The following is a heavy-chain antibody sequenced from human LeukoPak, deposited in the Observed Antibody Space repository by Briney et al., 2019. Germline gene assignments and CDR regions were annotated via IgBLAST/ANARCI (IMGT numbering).Heavy chain of an antibody. CDR3: ARGTGGWSDY. CDR2: ISYDGSNK. V-gene: IGHV3-30-3*01. CDR1: GFTFSSYA. Sequence: PGGSLRLSCAASGFTFSSYAMHWVRQAPGKGLEGVAGISYDGSNKYYADSVKGRFTISRDNSKNTLYLQMNSLRAEDTAVYYCARGTGGWSDYWGQGTLVTVSS. D-gene: IGHD6-19*01. J-gene: IGHJ4*02.